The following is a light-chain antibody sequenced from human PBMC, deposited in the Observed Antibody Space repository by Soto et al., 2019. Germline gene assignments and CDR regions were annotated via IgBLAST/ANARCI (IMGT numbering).Light chain of an antibody. Sequence: QSVLTQPASVSGSPRQSITISCTGASSDVGGYTYVSWYQQHSGKAPKLMIYEVNNRPSGVSHRFSGSKSGNTASLTISGLQAEDEADYYCSSYTSSSTLYVFGTGTKLTVL. V-gene: IGLV2-14*01. CDR3: SSYTSSSTLYV. J-gene: IGLJ1*01. CDR2: EVN. CDR1: SSDVGGYTY.